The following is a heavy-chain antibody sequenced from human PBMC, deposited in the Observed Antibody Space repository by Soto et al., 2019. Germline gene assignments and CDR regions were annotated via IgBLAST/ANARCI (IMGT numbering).Heavy chain of an antibody. D-gene: IGHD3-10*01. Sequence: ASVKVSCKASGGTFSSYTTSWVRQAPGQGLEWMGRIIPILGIANYAQKFQGRVTITADKSTSTAYMELSSLRSEDTAVYYCASRITMVRVSLVRYYYMDVWGKGTTVTLSS. CDR2: IIPILGIA. CDR1: GGTFSSYT. CDR3: ASRITMVRVSLVRYYYMDV. V-gene: IGHV1-69*02. J-gene: IGHJ6*03.